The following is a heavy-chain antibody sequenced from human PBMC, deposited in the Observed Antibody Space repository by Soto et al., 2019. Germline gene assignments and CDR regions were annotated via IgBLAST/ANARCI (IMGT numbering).Heavy chain of an antibody. CDR1: GGSFSGYY. Sequence: SETLSLTCAVYGGSFSGYYWSWIRQPPGKGLEWIGEINHSGSTNYNPSLKSRVTISVDTSKNQFSLKLSSVTAADTAVYYCASREPGIAVAGTAPGMDVWGQGTTVTVSS. V-gene: IGHV4-34*01. D-gene: IGHD6-19*01. CDR3: ASREPGIAVAGTAPGMDV. CDR2: INHSGST. J-gene: IGHJ6*02.